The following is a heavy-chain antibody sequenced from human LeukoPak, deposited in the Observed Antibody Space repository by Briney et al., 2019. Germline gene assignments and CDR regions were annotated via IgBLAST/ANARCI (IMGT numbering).Heavy chain of an antibody. V-gene: IGHV1-46*01. J-gene: IGHJ3*01. CDR3: AREENLWEPRVYDV. Sequence: ASVKVSCKTSGHTFFSHYIHWVRQAPGQGLEWMGIIIPSGGGTSYAERFQGRLTMTRDTSTSTVYMEMTSLRSEDTAVYYCAREENLWEPRVYDVWGQGTTVTVSS. CDR1: GHTFFSHY. CDR2: IIPSGGGT. D-gene: IGHD1-26*01.